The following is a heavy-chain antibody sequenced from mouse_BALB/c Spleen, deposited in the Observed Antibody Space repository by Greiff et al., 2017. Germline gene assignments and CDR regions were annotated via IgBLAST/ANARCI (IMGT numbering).Heavy chain of an antibody. CDR2: IYPGSGNT. D-gene: IGHD1-1*01. V-gene: IGHV1-77*01. CDR1: GYTFTDYY. Sequence: VKLMESGAELARPGASVKLSCKASGYTFTDYYINWVKQRTGQGLEWIGEIYPGSGNTYYNEKFKGKATLTADKSSSTAYMQLSSLTSEDSAVYFCASGRRITTNFDYWGQGTTLTVSS. J-gene: IGHJ2*01. CDR3: ASGRRITTNFDY.